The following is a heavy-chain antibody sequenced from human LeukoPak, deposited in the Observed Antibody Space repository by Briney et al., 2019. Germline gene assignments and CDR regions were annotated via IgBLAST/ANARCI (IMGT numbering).Heavy chain of an antibody. J-gene: IGHJ4*02. D-gene: IGHD3-10*01. CDR2: ISYDGSNK. CDR1: GFTFSSYA. V-gene: IGHV3-30*04. Sequence: GGSLRLSCAASGFTFSSYAMHWVRQAPGKGLEWVAVISYDGSNKYYADSVEGRFTISRDNSKNTLYLQMNSLRAEDTAVYYCARDSGLLWFGEGSFDYWGQGTLVTVSS. CDR3: ARDSGLLWFGEGSFDY.